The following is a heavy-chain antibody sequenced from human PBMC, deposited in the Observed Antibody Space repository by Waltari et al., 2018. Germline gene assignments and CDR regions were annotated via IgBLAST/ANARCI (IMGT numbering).Heavy chain of an antibody. D-gene: IGHD3-22*01. CDR3: ARAKKGSGYYQYYFDY. V-gene: IGHV4-61*02. J-gene: IGHJ4*02. CDR2: IYTSGST. Sequence: QVQLQESGPGLVKPSQTLSLTCTVSGGSISSGSYYWSWIRQPAGKGLEWIGRIYTSGSTNYNPSLKSRVTISVDTSKNQFSLKLSSVTAADTAVYYCARAKKGSGYYQYYFDYWGQGTLVTVSS. CDR1: GGSISSGSYY.